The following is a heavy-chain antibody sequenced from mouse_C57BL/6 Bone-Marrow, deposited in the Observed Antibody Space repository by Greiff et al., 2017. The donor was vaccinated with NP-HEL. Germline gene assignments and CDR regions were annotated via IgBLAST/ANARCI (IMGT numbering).Heavy chain of an antibody. J-gene: IGHJ3*01. V-gene: IGHV1-64*01. CDR3: ARWTAQAWFAY. CDR2: IHPNSGST. CDR1: GYTFTSYW. Sequence: VQLQQPGAELVKPGASVKLSCKASGYTFTSYWMHWVKQRPGQGLEWIGMIHPNSGSTNYNEKFKSKATLTVDKSSSTAYMQLSSLTSEDSAVYYCARWTAQAWFAYWGQGTLVTVSA. D-gene: IGHD3-2*02.